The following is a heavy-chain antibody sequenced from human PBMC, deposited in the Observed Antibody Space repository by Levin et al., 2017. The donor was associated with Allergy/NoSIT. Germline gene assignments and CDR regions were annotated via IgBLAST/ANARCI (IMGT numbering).Heavy chain of an antibody. Sequence: GGSLRLSCAASGFTFSSYGMHWVRQAPGKGLERVAVIWADGYKKYYADSVKGLFTISRDNSKNTLYLQMHRLRAEDPAVSYCARVLRLYYYYYRDVWGKGTTVTVSS. CDR3: ARVLRLYYYYYRDV. J-gene: IGHJ6*03. D-gene: IGHD5/OR15-5a*01. CDR1: GFTFSSYG. CDR2: IWADGYKK. V-gene: IGHV3-33*01.